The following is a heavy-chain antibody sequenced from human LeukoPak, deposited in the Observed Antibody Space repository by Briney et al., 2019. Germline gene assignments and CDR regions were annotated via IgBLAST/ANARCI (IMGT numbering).Heavy chain of an antibody. Sequence: GGSLRLSCAGSGFTFSSYAMSWLRQPPGKALEWGSGISGSGRNTYYADSVKGRFTISSDNYKNLPDLQIKSRSAQDRALYYCAKDFDSNGYYYLSPDYFQHWGQGTLVTVSS. V-gene: IGHV3-23*01. CDR2: ISGSGRNT. CDR3: AKDFDSNGYYYLSPDYFQH. D-gene: IGHD3-22*01. CDR1: GFTFSSYA. J-gene: IGHJ1*01.